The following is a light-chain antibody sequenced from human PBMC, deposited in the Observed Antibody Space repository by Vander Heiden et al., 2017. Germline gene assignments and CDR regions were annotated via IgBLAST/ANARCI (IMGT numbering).Light chain of an antibody. Sequence: DIQMTQSPSSLSASVGDRVTITCQASQDISNYLNWYQQKPGKAPKLLIYDASNLETGVPSRFSGSGSGTDFTFTISSLQPEDIATYYWQQYDNLPLTFGTVTKVDIK. J-gene: IGKJ3*01. CDR1: QDISNY. CDR2: DAS. CDR3: QQYDNLPLT. V-gene: IGKV1-33*01.